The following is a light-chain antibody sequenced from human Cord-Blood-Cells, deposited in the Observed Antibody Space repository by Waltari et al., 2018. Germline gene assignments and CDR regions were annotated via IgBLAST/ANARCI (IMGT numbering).Light chain of an antibody. Sequence: QSALTQPASVSGYPAQPITISCTGTSSDVGSYNIVSWYQQHPGKAPKLMIYEVSKRPSGVSNRFSGSKSGNTASLTISGLQAEDEADYYCCSYAGSSTLVFGGGTKLTVL. CDR2: EVS. CDR3: CSYAGSSTLV. V-gene: IGLV2-23*02. J-gene: IGLJ2*01. CDR1: SSDVGSYNI.